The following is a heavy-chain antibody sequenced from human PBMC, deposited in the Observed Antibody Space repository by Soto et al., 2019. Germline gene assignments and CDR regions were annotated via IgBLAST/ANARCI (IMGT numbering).Heavy chain of an antibody. CDR1: GFTFSSYS. CDR3: AKKVNSGPGSQYFDY. CDR2: FRTSGDGGTT. J-gene: IGHJ4*02. V-gene: IGHV3-23*01. Sequence: LRLSCAASGFTFSSYSMSWVRQAPGKGLEWVSGFRTSGDGGTTYYADSVKGRFTISRDNSKNMLFLQMNSLRAEDTAIYYCAKKVNSGPGSQYFDYWGQGTLVTVSS. D-gene: IGHD3-10*01.